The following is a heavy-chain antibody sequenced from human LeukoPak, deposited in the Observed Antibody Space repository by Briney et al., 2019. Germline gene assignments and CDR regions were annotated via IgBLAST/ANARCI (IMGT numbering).Heavy chain of an antibody. CDR1: GFTFSSYA. CDR3: AKEGFYCSGGSCYSFYYYYMDV. CDR2: VSGGGGTT. J-gene: IGHJ6*03. D-gene: IGHD2-15*01. V-gene: IGHV3-23*01. Sequence: GGSLRLSCAASGFTFSSYAMSWVRQAPGKGLEWVSTVSGGGGTTYYADSVKGRFTISRDNSKNTLYLQMSSLRAEDTAVYYCAKEGFYCSGGSCYSFYYYYMDVWGKGTTVTVSS.